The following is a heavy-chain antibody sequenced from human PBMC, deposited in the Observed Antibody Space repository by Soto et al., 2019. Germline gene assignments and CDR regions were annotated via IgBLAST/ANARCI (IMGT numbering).Heavy chain of an antibody. V-gene: IGHV5-51*01. J-gene: IGHJ3*02. D-gene: IGHD2-2*01. CDR2: IYPGDSDT. CDR1: GYSFTSYW. Sequence: GESLKISCKGSGYSFTSYWIGWGRQMPGKGLEWMGIIYPGDSDTRYSPSFQGQVTISADKSISTAYLQWSSLKASATAMYYWARQCDQLLYAFDIWGQGTMVTVSS. CDR3: ARQCDQLLYAFDI.